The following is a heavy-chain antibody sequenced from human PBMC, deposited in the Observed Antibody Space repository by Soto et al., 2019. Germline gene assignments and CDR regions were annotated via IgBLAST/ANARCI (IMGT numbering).Heavy chain of an antibody. J-gene: IGHJ4*02. CDR1: GGSINTYY. D-gene: IGHD2-2*01. Sequence: SETLSLTCTVTGGSINTYYWSWIRQSAGKGLEWIGRVYTTGSTNYNPSLKSRVTISVDTSRNQFSLSLRSVTAADTAVYYCAGGRGVVVPAAMRDTPSEFDYWGQGTLVTVS. CDR2: VYTTGST. V-gene: IGHV4-4*07. CDR3: AGGRGVVVPAAMRDTPSEFDY.